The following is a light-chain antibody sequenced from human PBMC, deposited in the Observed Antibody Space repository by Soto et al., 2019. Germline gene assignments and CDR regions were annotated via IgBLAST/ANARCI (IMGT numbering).Light chain of an antibody. Sequence: DIQMTQSPSSLSASVGDRVTITCQASQDIRKYLNWYQQKPGRAPKLLIYGASNLETGVPSRFSGSGYGTDFPFTNSSLQPEDIATYYCQHNDTLPSFTFGPRTKVAIK. CDR2: GAS. CDR3: QHNDTLPSFT. V-gene: IGKV1-33*01. J-gene: IGKJ3*01. CDR1: QDIRKY.